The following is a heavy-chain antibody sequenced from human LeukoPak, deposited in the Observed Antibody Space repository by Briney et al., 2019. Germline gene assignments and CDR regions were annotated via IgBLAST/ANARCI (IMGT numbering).Heavy chain of an antibody. CDR1: GFTFRSYA. D-gene: IGHD2-2*01. CDR3: ARGESGIVVVPAAPLDY. J-gene: IGHJ4*02. Sequence: GGSLRLSCAASGFTFRSYAMHSVRQAPGKGLEWVAVISYDGSNKYYADSVKGRFTISRDNSKNTLYLQMNSLRAEDTAVYYCARGESGIVVVPAAPLDYWGQGTLVTVSS. CDR2: ISYDGSNK. V-gene: IGHV3-30*04.